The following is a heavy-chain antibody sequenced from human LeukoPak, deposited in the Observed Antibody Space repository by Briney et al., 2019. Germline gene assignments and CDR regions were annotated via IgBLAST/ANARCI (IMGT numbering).Heavy chain of an antibody. CDR2: IGPAGDT. CDR3: ARDAVPGRGGAFDY. CDR1: GITFSGYD. J-gene: IGHJ4*02. D-gene: IGHD6-19*01. V-gene: IGHV3-13*01. Sequence: GGSPRLSCAASGITFSGYDMHWVRQGTGKNLEWVSAIGPAGDTYYSDSVKGRFTISREDARNSLYLQMNSLTAEDTAVCYCARDAVPGRGGAFDYWGQGTLVIVSS.